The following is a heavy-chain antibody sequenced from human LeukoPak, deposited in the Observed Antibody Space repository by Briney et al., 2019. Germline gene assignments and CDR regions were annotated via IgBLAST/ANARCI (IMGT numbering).Heavy chain of an antibody. V-gene: IGHV6-1*01. J-gene: IGHJ5*02. CDR3: ARDWQQLGLALLHGWFDP. CDR1: GDSVSSNSAA. CDR2: TYYRSKWYN. Sequence: SQTLSLTCAISGDSVSSNSAAWNWVRQSPSRGLEWLGRTYYRSKWYNDYAVSVKSRITINPDTSKNQFSLQLNSVTPEDTAVYYCARDWQQLGLALLHGWFDPWGQGTLVTVSS. D-gene: IGHD6-13*01.